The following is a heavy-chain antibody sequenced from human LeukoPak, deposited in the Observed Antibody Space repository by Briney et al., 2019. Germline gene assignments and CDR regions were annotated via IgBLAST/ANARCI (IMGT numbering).Heavy chain of an antibody. J-gene: IGHJ4*02. CDR2: IYYSGST. CDR3: ARQPYGDYVWVAY. Sequence: SETLSLTCTVSGGSISSSSYYWGWIRQPPGTGLEWIGSIYYSGSTYYNPSLKSRVTISVDTSKNQFSLKLSSVTAADTAVYYCARQPYGDYVWVAYWGQGTLVTVSS. V-gene: IGHV4-39*01. D-gene: IGHD4-17*01. CDR1: GGSISSSSYY.